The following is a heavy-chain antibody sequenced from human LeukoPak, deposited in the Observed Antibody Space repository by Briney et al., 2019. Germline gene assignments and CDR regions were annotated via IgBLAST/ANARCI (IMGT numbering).Heavy chain of an antibody. Sequence: SVKVSCKASGGNISSYAISWVRQAPGQGLEWMGGIIPIFGTANYAQKFQGRVTMTRDTSISTAYMELSRLRSDDTAVYYCARGKLESPWWEPYPTWPTHDAFDIWGQGTMVTVSS. CDR3: ARGKLESPWWEPYPTWPTHDAFDI. D-gene: IGHD2-15*01. V-gene: IGHV1-69*05. CDR2: IIPIFGTA. CDR1: GGNISSYA. J-gene: IGHJ3*02.